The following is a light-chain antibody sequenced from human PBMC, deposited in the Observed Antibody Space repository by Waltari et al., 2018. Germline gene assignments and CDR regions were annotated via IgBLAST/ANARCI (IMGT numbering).Light chain of an antibody. Sequence: SYELTQPPSVSVSPGQTDRIPCSGGALPKTYAFWYQQKSGQAPVLIIHADNKRPSGIPERFSGSSSGTMATLTISGAQVDDEADYYCYSTYSTGNHVVFGGWTKLTVL. V-gene: IGLV3-10*01. CDR3: YSTYSTGNHVV. CDR1: ALPKTY. J-gene: IGLJ2*01. CDR2: ADN.